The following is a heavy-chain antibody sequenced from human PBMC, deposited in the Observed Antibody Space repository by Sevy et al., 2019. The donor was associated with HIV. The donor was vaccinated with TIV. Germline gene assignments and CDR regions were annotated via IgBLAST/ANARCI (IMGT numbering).Heavy chain of an antibody. Sequence: QSQTLPLTCAISGDSVSSNSAAWNWIRQSPSRGLEWLGRTYYRSKWYNDYAVSVKSRITINPDTSKNQFSLQLNSVTPEDTAVYYCARAPMIVVVITNWFDPWGQGTLVTVS. CDR2: TYYRSKWYN. J-gene: IGHJ5*02. D-gene: IGHD3-22*01. V-gene: IGHV6-1*01. CDR3: ARAPMIVVVITNWFDP. CDR1: GDSVSSNSAA.